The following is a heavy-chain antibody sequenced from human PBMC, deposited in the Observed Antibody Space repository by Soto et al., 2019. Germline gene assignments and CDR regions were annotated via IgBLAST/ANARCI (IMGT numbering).Heavy chain of an antibody. D-gene: IGHD6-6*01. CDR3: AKGKEYSSSPFDY. CDR2: ISGSGGST. Sequence: EVQLLESGGGLVQAGGSLRLSCAASGFTFSSYAMSWVRQAPGKGLEWVSAISGSGGSTYYADSVKGRFTISRDNSKNTLYLQMNSLRAEDTAVYYCAKGKEYSSSPFDYWGQGTLVTVSS. V-gene: IGHV3-23*01. J-gene: IGHJ4*02. CDR1: GFTFSSYA.